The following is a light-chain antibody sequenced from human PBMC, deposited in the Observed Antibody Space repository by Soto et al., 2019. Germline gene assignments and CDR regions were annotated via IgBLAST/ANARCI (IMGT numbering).Light chain of an antibody. Sequence: QSALAQPPSASGSPGHSVTISCTGTSSDVGGYDYVSWYKQHPGKAPKLMIYEVSKRPSGVPDRFSGSKSGNTAALTVSGLQAEDEADYYCSSYVGTNSYVFGTGTKVTV. CDR3: SSYVGTNSYV. J-gene: IGLJ1*01. CDR2: EVS. CDR1: SSDVGGYDY. V-gene: IGLV2-8*01.